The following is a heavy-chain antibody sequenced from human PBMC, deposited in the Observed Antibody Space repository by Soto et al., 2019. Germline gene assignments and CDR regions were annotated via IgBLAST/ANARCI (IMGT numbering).Heavy chain of an antibody. CDR2: IYYSGST. D-gene: IGHD4-17*01. CDR1: GGSISSGDYY. V-gene: IGHV4-30-4*01. J-gene: IGHJ4*02. CDR3: ARWDYGDYVRQY. Sequence: PSATLSLTCTVSGGSISSGDYYWSWIRQPPGKGLEWIGYIYYSGSTYYNPSLKSRVTISVDTSKNQFSLKLSSVTAADTAVYYCARWDYGDYVRQYWGQGTLVTVSS.